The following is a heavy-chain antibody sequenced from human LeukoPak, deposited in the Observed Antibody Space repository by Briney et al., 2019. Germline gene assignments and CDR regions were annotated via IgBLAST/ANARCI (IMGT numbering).Heavy chain of an antibody. Sequence: GGSLRLSCGASGFTFNTYAMSWVRQAPGKGLEWVSAISGSGDSTYYADSVKGRFTIPRDNSKNTLYLQMNSLRAEDTAVYYCARDGGKETRGRGLQLLWDYWGQGTLVTVSS. CDR3: ARDGGKETRGRGLQLLWDY. J-gene: IGHJ4*02. D-gene: IGHD3-16*01. CDR1: GFTFNTYA. V-gene: IGHV3-23*01. CDR2: ISGSGDST.